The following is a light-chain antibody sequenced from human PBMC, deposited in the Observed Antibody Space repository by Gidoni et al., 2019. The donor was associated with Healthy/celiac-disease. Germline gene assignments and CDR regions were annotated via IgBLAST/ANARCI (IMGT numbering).Light chain of an antibody. CDR1: QSVSSSY. Sequence: DIVLTQSPGTLSLSPGERATLSCRASQSVSSSYLAWYQQKPGQAPRLLIYGASSRATGIPDRFSGSGSGTDFTLTISRLEPEDFAVYYCQQYGSSPCSFGPGDQAGDQT. CDR3: QQYGSSPCS. CDR2: GAS. J-gene: IGKJ2*04. V-gene: IGKV3-20*01.